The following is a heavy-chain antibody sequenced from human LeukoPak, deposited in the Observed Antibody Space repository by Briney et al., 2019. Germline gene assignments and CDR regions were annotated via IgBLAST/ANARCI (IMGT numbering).Heavy chain of an antibody. V-gene: IGHV3-13*01. Sequence: PGGSLRLSCAASGFSFSRNDMHWVRQRTGKGLEWVSGIGTAGDTNYAGSVKGRFTISRETGKNSLYLQMRSLRAEDTAVYYCAGRTSWYYGFDVWGQGTTVTASS. CDR2: IGTAGDT. J-gene: IGHJ6*02. CDR3: AGRTSWYYGFDV. CDR1: GFSFSRND. D-gene: IGHD1-1*01.